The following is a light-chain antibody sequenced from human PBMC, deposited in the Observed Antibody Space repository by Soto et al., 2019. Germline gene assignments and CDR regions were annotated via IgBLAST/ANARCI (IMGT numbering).Light chain of an antibody. CDR2: GAS. Sequence: EIVSTQSPGTLSLSPGESATLSCRASQSDSSSYLAWYQQKPGQAPRLLIYGASSMATGIPDRFSGSGSGTDFTLTISRLEPEDFAVYYCQQYGSSSMYSFGQGTQLEIK. CDR1: QSDSSSY. V-gene: IGKV3-20*01. CDR3: QQYGSSSMYS. J-gene: IGKJ2*01.